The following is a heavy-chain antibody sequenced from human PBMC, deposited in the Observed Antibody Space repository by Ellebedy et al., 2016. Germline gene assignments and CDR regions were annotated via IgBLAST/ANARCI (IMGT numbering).Heavy chain of an antibody. CDR1: GGSVSNSNSY. V-gene: IGHV4-61*01. CDR3: ARFQVAIVVNWFDP. J-gene: IGHJ5*02. Sequence: SETLSLXXTVSGGSVSNSNSYWSWIRQPPGKGLEWIGYIYYSGSTNYNPSLKSRVTMSVDTSKKRFSLKLSSVTAEDTAVYYCARFQVAIVVNWFDPWGQGTLVTVSS. CDR2: IYYSGST. D-gene: IGHD1-26*01.